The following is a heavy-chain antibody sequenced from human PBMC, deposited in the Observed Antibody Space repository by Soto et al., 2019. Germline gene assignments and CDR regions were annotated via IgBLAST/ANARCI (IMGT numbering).Heavy chain of an antibody. CDR2: IYHSGNT. J-gene: IGHJ4*02. D-gene: IGHD2-2*02. Sequence: SETLSLTCTVSGGSITTGGSYWSWIRQHPGKGLEWIGNIYHSGNTYYDPSLKSRLTISVDTSKNHFSLMVDSVTAADTAVYYCARARFQVLYGKPYFDSWGQGTLVTVSS. V-gene: IGHV4-31*03. CDR1: GGSITTGGSY. CDR3: ARARFQVLYGKPYFDS.